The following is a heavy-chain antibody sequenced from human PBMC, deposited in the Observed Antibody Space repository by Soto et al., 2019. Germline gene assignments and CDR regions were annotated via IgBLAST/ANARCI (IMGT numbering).Heavy chain of an antibody. V-gene: IGHV4-30-4*01. J-gene: IGHJ4*02. CDR1: GGSISSGDYY. Sequence: QVQLQESGPGLVKPSQTLSLTCTVSGGSISSGDYYWSWLRQPPGKGLEWIGYIYYRGNTYYNPSLKSRSSISVDTSQNQFSLKLSSVTAADTAVYYCASYRYCSGGSCYRTFDYWGQGTLVTVSS. CDR3: ASYRYCSGGSCYRTFDY. D-gene: IGHD2-15*01. CDR2: IYYRGNT.